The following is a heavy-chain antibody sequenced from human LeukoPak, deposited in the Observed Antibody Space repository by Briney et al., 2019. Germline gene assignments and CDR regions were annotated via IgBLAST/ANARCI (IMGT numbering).Heavy chain of an antibody. V-gene: IGHV4-34*01. CDR3: ARGQARGYYFDY. Sequence: SSETLSLTCAVYGGSFSGYYWSWIRQPPGKGLEWIGEINHSGSTNYNPSLKSRVTISVDTSKNQFSLKLSSVTAADTAVYYCARGQARGYYFDYWGQGTLVTVSS. CDR2: INHSGST. D-gene: IGHD3-16*01. CDR1: GGSFSGYY. J-gene: IGHJ4*02.